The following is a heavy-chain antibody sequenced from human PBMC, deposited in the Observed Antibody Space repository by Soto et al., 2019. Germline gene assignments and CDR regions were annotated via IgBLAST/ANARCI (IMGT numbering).Heavy chain of an antibody. CDR1: GYTFSGSA. V-gene: IGHV3-73*01. CDR2: IRGKANSYET. J-gene: IGHJ5*02. CDR3: TSRYCSSASCHT. D-gene: IGHD2-2*01. Sequence: ESGGGLVQPGGSLNLSCVASGYTFSGSAFHWVRQASGKGLEWVGRIRGKANSYETAYAESVKGRFTISRDDSKNTAFLQMNSLKTEDTAVYYCTSRYCSSASCHTWGQGTRVTVSS.